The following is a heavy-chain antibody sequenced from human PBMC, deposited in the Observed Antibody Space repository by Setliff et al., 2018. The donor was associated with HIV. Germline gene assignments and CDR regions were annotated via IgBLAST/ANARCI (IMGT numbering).Heavy chain of an antibody. CDR2: IYYSGRT. V-gene: IGHV4-31*03. CDR3: ARHRGMPGTTWYNHYMDV. Sequence: SETLSLTCTVSGGSISSGGYYWSWIRQHPGKGLEWIGYIYYSGRTYYNPSLKSRVTISVDTSKNQFSLRLSSVTAADTAVYYCARHRGMPGTTWYNHYMDVWGTGATVTVSS. J-gene: IGHJ6*03. D-gene: IGHD1-7*01. CDR1: GGSISSGGYY.